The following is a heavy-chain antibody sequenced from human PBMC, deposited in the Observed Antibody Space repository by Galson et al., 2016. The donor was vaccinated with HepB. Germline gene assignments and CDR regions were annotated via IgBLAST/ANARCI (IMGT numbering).Heavy chain of an antibody. CDR2: THHRGGT. V-gene: IGHV4-4*02. D-gene: IGHD2-8*02. Sequence: SETLSLTCGVSNASIRGANWWGWVRQPPRRGLEWIGETHHRGGTRYNPSLESRVTISIDESKNQFSLELESVTAEDTAVYYCARESIFCTGSVCLNNYYYCMDAWGQGATVTVSS. J-gene: IGHJ6*02. CDR3: ARESIFCTGSVCLNNYYYCMDA. CDR1: NASIRGANW.